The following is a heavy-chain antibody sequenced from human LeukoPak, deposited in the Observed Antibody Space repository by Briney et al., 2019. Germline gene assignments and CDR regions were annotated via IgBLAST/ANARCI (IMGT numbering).Heavy chain of an antibody. CDR2: ISSSGSTI. CDR1: GFTFSSYE. CDR3: AGKVVPAACWEIDY. D-gene: IGHD2-2*01. J-gene: IGHJ4*02. V-gene: IGHV3-48*03. Sequence: GGSLRLSCAASGFTFSSYEMNWVRQAPGKGLEWVSYISSSGSTIYYADSVKVRFIISRDNAKNSLYLQMNSLRAEDTAVYYCAGKVVPAACWEIDYWGQGTLVTVSS.